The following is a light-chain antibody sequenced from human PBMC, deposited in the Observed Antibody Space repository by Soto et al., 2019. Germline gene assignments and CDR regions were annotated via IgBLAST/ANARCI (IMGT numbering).Light chain of an antibody. CDR1: SNDVGNYKF. CDR3: CSYAGNSTLV. CDR2: EGT. J-gene: IGLJ2*01. V-gene: IGLV2-23*01. Sequence: QSALTQPASVSGSPGQSITISCTGTSNDVGNYKFVSWYQQHPGKAPKLMIYEGTKRPSGVSNRFSGSKSGNTASLTISGLQADDEADYYCCSYAGNSTLVFGGGTKLTVL.